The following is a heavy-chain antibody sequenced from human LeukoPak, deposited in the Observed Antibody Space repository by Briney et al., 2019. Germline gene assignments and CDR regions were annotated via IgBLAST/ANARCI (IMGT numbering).Heavy chain of an antibody. J-gene: IGHJ4*02. CDR1: GFTVSNNY. CDR2: IYNGDSSR. D-gene: IGHD3-10*01. Sequence: GGSLRLPCAASGFTVSNNYMSWVRQAPGKGLEWVSIIYNGDSSRFYADSVKGRFTISRDNAKNTLYLHINSLRAEDTAVYYCARDVVGSFDSWGQGTLVTVSS. CDR3: ARDVVGSFDS. V-gene: IGHV3-66*01.